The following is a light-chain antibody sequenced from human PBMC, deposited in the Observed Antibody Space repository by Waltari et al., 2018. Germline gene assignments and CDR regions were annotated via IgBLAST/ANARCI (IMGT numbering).Light chain of an antibody. J-gene: IGKJ4*01. V-gene: IGKV3-15*01. CDR2: GAS. CDR1: RSANDN. Sequence: EVVMTQSPATLSLSPGETATLSCRASRSANDNLAWYQQKRGQAPRLLLYGASTRASGSPVRFSGLGSATEFTLTISSLLPEDFAVYYCQQYNNWPPLTFGEGTIVEMK. CDR3: QQYNNWPPLT.